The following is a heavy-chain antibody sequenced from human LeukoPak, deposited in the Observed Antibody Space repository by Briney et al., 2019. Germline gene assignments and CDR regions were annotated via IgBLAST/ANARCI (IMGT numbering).Heavy chain of an antibody. CDR1: GFTFSKYS. J-gene: IGHJ4*02. CDR3: ARYASGSAFDY. Sequence: GGSLRLSCAASGFTFSKYSMNWVRQAPGQGLEWVSYISTSSSAIYYADSVKGRFTISRDNAKNSLSLQMNSLRAEDTAVYYCARYASGSAFDYWGQGTLVTVSS. V-gene: IGHV3-48*01. CDR2: ISTSSSAI.